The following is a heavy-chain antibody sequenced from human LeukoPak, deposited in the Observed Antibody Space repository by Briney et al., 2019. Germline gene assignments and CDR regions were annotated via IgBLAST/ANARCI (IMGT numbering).Heavy chain of an antibody. J-gene: IGHJ4*02. CDR2: IIPIFGTA. CDR1: GGTFSSYA. D-gene: IGHD3-10*01. Sequence: GASVKVSCKASGGTFSSYAISWVRQAPGQGLEWMGGIIPIFGTANYAQKFQGRVTITADESTSTAYMELSSLRSEDTAVYYCARVWFGELLFDYWGQGTPVTVSS. CDR3: ARVWFGELLFDY. V-gene: IGHV1-69*13.